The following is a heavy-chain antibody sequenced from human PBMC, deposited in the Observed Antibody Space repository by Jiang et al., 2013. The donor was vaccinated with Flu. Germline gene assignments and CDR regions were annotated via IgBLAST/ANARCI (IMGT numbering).Heavy chain of an antibody. CDR3: AVATAKYCSGGSCYST. D-gene: IGHD2-15*01. CDR2: ISAYNGNT. CDR1: GYTFTNYA. V-gene: IGHV1-18*01. Sequence: CKASGYTFTNYAIHWVRQAPGQGLEWMGWISAYNGNTNYAQKLQGRVTMTTDTSTSTAYMELRSLRSDDTAVYYCAVATAKYCSGGSCYSTWGQGTLVTVSS. J-gene: IGHJ5*02.